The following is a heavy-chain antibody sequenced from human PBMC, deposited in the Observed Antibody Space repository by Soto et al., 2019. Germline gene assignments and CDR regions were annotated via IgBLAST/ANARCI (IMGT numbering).Heavy chain of an antibody. V-gene: IGHV3-23*01. D-gene: IGHD7-27*01. Sequence: EVQLLESGGGLVQPGGSLRLSCAASGFTFSSYAMSWVRQAPGKGLEWVSAISGSGGSTYYADSVKGRFTISRDNSKNTLYLQMNSLRAEDTAVYYCAKDPASRENWGSGAFDIWGQGTMVTVSS. CDR3: AKDPASRENWGSGAFDI. J-gene: IGHJ3*02. CDR2: ISGSGGST. CDR1: GFTFSSYA.